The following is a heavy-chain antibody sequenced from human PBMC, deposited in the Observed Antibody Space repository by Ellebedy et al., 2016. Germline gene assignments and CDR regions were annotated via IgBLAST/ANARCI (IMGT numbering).Heavy chain of an antibody. CDR3: RQGHYANY. D-gene: IGHD4-17*01. CDR1: GFTFRNFF. Sequence: GESLKISXVASGFTFRNFFMTWVRQAPGGGLEWVSTISGGGDITVSADSVKGRFTMSRDIPKNTVYLQMSRLRAEDTAVYYCRQGHYANYWGQGNLVTVSS. CDR2: ISGGGDIT. V-gene: IGHV3-23*01. J-gene: IGHJ4*02.